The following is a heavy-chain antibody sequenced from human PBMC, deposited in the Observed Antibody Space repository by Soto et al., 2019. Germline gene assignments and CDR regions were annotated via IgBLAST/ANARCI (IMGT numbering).Heavy chain of an antibody. J-gene: IGHJ6*03. CDR1: GYTFTSYD. V-gene: IGHV1-8*01. Sequence: QVQLVQSGAEVKKPGASVKVSCKASGYTFTSYDINWVRQATGQGLEWMGWMNPNSGNTGYAQKFQGRVTMTRNTSISTAYMEMSSLRSEDTAVYYCARGMVGIDYYYYYMDVWGKGTTVTVSS. D-gene: IGHD3-10*01. CDR2: MNPNSGNT. CDR3: ARGMVGIDYYYYYMDV.